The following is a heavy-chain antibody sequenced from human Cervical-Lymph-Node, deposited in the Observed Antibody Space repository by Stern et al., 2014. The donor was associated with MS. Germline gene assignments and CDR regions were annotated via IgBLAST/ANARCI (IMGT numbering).Heavy chain of an antibody. CDR1: GYIFTDYY. CDR2: GNPNSGGT. D-gene: IGHD3-3*01. Sequence: VQLEESGAEAKAPGASMKVSCRASGYIFTDYYLHWVRQAPGQGLEWLGWGNPNSGGTNYAQSFQGRVTMTRDSSISTAYMELRWLGYADTAVYYCARGSGTAYDLRGDYWGQGTLVTVSS. J-gene: IGHJ4*01. CDR3: ARGSGTAYDLRGDY. V-gene: IGHV1-2*02.